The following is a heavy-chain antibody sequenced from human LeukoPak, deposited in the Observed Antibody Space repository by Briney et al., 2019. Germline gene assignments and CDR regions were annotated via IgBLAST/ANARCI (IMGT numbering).Heavy chain of an antibody. CDR1: GGTFISYA. J-gene: IGHJ4*02. Sequence: GASVKVSCKASGGTFISYAISWVRQAPGQGLEWMGGIIPIFGTANYAQKFQGRVTITADESTSTAYMELSSLRSEDTAVYYCARDFGRWELLIYWGQGTLVTVSS. V-gene: IGHV1-69*13. D-gene: IGHD1-26*01. CDR3: ARDFGRWELLIY. CDR2: IIPIFGTA.